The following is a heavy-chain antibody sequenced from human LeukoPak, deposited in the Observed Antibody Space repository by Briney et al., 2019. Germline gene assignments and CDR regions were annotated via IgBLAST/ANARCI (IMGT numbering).Heavy chain of an antibody. V-gene: IGHV4-34*01. CDR3: ARERVGYCSGGSCYYFDY. Sequence: SETLSRTCAVYGGSFSGYYWSWIRQPPGKGLEWIGEINHSGSTNYNPSLKSRVTISVDTSKNQFSLKLSSVTAADTAVYYCARERVGYCSGGSCYYFDYWGQGTLVTVSS. D-gene: IGHD2-15*01. CDR2: INHSGST. J-gene: IGHJ4*02. CDR1: GGSFSGYY.